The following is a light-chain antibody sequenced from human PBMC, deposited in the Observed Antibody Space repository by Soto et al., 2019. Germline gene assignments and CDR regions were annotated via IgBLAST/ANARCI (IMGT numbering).Light chain of an antibody. CDR3: QQTYSAWT. V-gene: IGKV1-39*01. Sequence: DIQMTQSPYTLSASVGEPLTITWRASQSINKWLAWYQQQPGKAPKLLIYDASSLQSGPQSRFSGSGSGTDFTLTISSLQPEDFATYYRQQTYSAWTCGRWTKVDLK. CDR2: DAS. CDR1: QSINKW. J-gene: IGKJ1*01.